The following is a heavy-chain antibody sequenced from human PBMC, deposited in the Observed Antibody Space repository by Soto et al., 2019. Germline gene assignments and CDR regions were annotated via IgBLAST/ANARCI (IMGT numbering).Heavy chain of an antibody. CDR3: ARAKSNYQTFDH. J-gene: IGHJ4*02. V-gene: IGHV4-59*01. D-gene: IGHD4-4*01. CDR1: GDSMSSYY. CDR2: IYYSGST. Sequence: SETLSLTCTVSGDSMSSYYWSWIRQPPGKGLEWIGYIYYSGSTTYNPSLRSRVTMSVDTSKNQFSLRMSSVTAADTAVYYCARAKSNYQTFDHWGQGSQVTVSS.